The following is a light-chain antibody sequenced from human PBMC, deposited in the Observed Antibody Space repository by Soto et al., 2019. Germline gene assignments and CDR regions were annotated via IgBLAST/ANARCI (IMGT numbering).Light chain of an antibody. CDR1: QSISTG. J-gene: IGKJ3*01. Sequence: DIQMTQSPSSLSASVGDRVTITCRASQSISTGVGWYQQKPGKAPKRLIYAASSMKSGVPSRFSGSGSGTECTLTISSLQPEDFATYYWLQHNSYPFTFGPGTKVDIK. CDR2: AAS. CDR3: LQHNSYPFT. V-gene: IGKV1-17*01.